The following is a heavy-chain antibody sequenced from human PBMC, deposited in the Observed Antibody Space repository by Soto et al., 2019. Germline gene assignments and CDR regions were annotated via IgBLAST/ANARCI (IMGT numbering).Heavy chain of an antibody. V-gene: IGHV1-69*06. Sequence: SVKVSCKASGGTFSSYAISWVRQAPGQGLEWMGGIIPIFGTANYAQKFQGRVTITADKSTSTAYMELSSLRSEDTAVYYCATGGPATSYSSSWYYYYYGMDVWGQGTTVTVSS. D-gene: IGHD6-13*01. CDR2: IIPIFGTA. J-gene: IGHJ6*02. CDR1: GGTFSSYA. CDR3: ATGGPATSYSSSWYYYYYGMDV.